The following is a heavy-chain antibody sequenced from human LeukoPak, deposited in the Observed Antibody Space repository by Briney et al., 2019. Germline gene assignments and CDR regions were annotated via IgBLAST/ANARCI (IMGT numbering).Heavy chain of an antibody. D-gene: IGHD3-3*01. V-gene: IGHV2-5*01. Sequence: SGPTLVNPTQTLTLTCTFSGFSLGTSGVGVGWIRQPPGKALEWLALIYWNDDKRYSPSLKSRLTITKDTSKNQVVLTMTNMDPVDTATYYCAHIRANELIPYRKDFWSGYYPLPFDYWGQGTLVTVSS. CDR1: GFSLGTSGVG. CDR3: AHIRANELIPYRKDFWSGYYPLPFDY. CDR2: IYWNDDK. J-gene: IGHJ4*02.